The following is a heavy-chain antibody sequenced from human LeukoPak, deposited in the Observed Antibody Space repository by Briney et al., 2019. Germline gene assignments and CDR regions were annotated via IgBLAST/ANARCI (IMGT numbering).Heavy chain of an antibody. J-gene: IGHJ4*02. CDR3: ARVLLGDSSSWGVFDY. V-gene: IGHV1-18*01. D-gene: IGHD6-13*01. CDR1: GYTFTSYG. Sequence: ASVKVSCKASGYTFTSYGISWVRQAPGQGLEWMGWTSAYNGNTNYAQKLQGRVTMTTDTSTSTAYMELRSLRSDDTAVYYCARVLLGDSSSWGVFDYWGQGTLVTVSS. CDR2: TSAYNGNT.